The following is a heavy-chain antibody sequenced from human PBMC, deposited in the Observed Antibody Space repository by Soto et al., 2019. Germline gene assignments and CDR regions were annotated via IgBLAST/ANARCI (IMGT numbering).Heavy chain of an antibody. Sequence: ASVKVSCKASGYTFTSYDINWVRQATGQGLEWLGWMNPNSGDTGYAQKFQGRVTMTRDTSINTAYMELSGLRSDDTAVYYCARNPATTGDFDYWGQGTLVTVSS. CDR3: ARNPATTGDFDY. CDR2: MNPNSGDT. D-gene: IGHD1-1*01. CDR1: GYTFTSYD. V-gene: IGHV1-8*01. J-gene: IGHJ4*02.